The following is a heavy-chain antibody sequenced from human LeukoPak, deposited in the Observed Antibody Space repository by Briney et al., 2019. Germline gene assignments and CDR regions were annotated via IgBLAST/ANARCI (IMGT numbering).Heavy chain of an antibody. V-gene: IGHV3-21*01. Sequence: GGSLRLSCAASGFIFSTYSINWVRQAPGKGLEWVSSISSSTSYIYYADSVKGRFTISRDNAKNSLYLQMNSLRAEDTAVYYCAELGITMIGGVWGKGTTVTISS. CDR1: GFIFSTYS. CDR2: ISSSTSYI. D-gene: IGHD3-10*02. J-gene: IGHJ6*04. CDR3: AELGITMIGGV.